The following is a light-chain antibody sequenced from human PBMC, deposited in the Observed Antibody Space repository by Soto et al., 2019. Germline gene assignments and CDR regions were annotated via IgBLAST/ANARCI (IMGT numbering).Light chain of an antibody. Sequence: EIVLTQSPGTLSLSPGERATLSCRASQSFSSSYLAWYQQKPGQAPRLLISETSIRATGIPDRFSGSGSQTDFTLTISILEPEDFAVYYCQQYGTSPRTFGQGTKVEIK. J-gene: IGKJ1*01. CDR2: ETS. CDR1: QSFSSSY. V-gene: IGKV3-20*01. CDR3: QQYGTSPRT.